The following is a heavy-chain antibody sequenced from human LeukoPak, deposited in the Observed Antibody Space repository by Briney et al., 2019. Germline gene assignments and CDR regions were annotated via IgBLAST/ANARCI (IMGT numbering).Heavy chain of an antibody. V-gene: IGHV3-23*01. CDR3: ARDVHSSSSVFDY. J-gene: IGHJ4*02. Sequence: PGGSLRLSCAASGFTFSSSAMSWVRQAPGKGLEWVSAISNNGGYTYYADSVQGRFTISRDNAKNSLYLQMNSLRAEDTAVYYCARDVHSSSSVFDYWGQGTLVTVSS. CDR2: ISNNGGYT. D-gene: IGHD6-6*01. CDR1: GFTFSSSA.